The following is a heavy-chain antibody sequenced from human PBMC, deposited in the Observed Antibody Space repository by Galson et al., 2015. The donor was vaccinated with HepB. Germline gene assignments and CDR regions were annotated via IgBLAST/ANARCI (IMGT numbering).Heavy chain of an antibody. Sequence: SLRLSCAASGFTFSSYAMSWVRQAPGMGLEWVSVIGGSGGRIYYADSVKGRFTISRDNSKNMLYLQMNSLRAEDTAVYYCAKDGGSSWRFDYWGQGTLVTVSS. CDR2: IGGSGGRI. CDR3: AKDGGSSWRFDY. V-gene: IGHV3-23*01. CDR1: GFTFSSYA. J-gene: IGHJ4*02. D-gene: IGHD6-13*01.